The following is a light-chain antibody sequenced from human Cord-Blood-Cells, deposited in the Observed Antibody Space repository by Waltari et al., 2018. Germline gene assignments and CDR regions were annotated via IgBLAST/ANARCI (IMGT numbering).Light chain of an antibody. CDR3: QQSYSTPL. V-gene: IGKV1-39*01. CDR2: AAS. J-gene: IGKJ4*01. CDR1: QSISRY. Sequence: IQMTQSPSSLSASVGDRVPITCRASQSISRYLNWHQQKPGKAPKLLIYAASSLQSGVPSRFSGSAAGTDFTLTSSSLLSEGFPTYYCQQSYSTPLFGGGTKVEIK.